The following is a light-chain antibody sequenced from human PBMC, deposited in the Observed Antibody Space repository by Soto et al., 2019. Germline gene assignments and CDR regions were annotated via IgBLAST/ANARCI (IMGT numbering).Light chain of an antibody. J-gene: IGLJ1*01. CDR1: GSNIGDNT. V-gene: IGLV1-44*01. CDR3: AAWDTRLNGHV. CDR2: RDD. Sequence: QSVLTQPPSSSGSPGQRVTISCSGSGSNIGDNTISWYQQLPGTAPKLLISRDDQRPSGVPDRFSGSKSGTTGSLAISGLQAEDEADYFCAAWDTRLNGHVFGTGTKVTVL.